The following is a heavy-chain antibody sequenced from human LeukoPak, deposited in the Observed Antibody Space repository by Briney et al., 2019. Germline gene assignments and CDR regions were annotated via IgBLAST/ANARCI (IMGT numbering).Heavy chain of an antibody. V-gene: IGHV4-34*01. Sequence: PSETLSLTCAVYGGSFSGYYWSWLRQPPGKGLEWIGEINHSGSTNYNPSLKSRVTISVDTSKNQFSLKLSSVTAADTAVYYCARGGATTVTTSYYYYGMDVWGKGTTVTVSS. J-gene: IGHJ6*04. CDR1: GGSFSGYY. D-gene: IGHD4-17*01. CDR3: ARGGATTVTTSYYYYGMDV. CDR2: INHSGST.